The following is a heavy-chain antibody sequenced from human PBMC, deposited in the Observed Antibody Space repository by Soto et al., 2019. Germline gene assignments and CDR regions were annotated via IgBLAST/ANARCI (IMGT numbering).Heavy chain of an antibody. V-gene: IGHV1-18*01. J-gene: IGHJ4*02. Sequence: QVRLVQSTDEVKKPGASVKVSCKTSGYTFTDYGISWVRQAPGQGLEWMGWISTAHSDVGYAPKLQGRVTMTIDRSTRTAYMELRSLTSDDTAVYFCARDLAYIREYWGQGTLVSVSS. CDR3: ARDLAYIREY. D-gene: IGHD1-26*01. CDR1: GYTFTDYG. CDR2: ISTAHSDV.